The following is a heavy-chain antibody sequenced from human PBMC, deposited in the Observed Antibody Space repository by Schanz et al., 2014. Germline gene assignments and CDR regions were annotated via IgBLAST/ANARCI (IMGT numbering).Heavy chain of an antibody. J-gene: IGHJ4*02. Sequence: VQLLESGGGLVKPGGSLRLSCAASGFNFSSYSLNWVRQAPGKGLEWVAFVPFDGSQKFYADSVKGRFTISSDNSKSTLYLQMSSLRAEDTAVYYCAKSQGSSFDSWGQGTLVTVSA. CDR2: VPFDGSQK. CDR3: AKSQGSSFDS. D-gene: IGHD6-13*01. CDR1: GFNFSSYS. V-gene: IGHV3-30*02.